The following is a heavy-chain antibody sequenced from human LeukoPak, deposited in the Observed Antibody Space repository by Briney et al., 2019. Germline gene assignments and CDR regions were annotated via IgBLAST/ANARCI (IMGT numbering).Heavy chain of an antibody. J-gene: IGHJ4*02. CDR1: GFTFSSYA. V-gene: IGHV3-23*01. CDR2: ISGSGGST. CDR3: AKGRKMGYDFWSAQRSFDY. Sequence: GGSLRLSCAASGFTFSSYAMSWVRQAPGKGLEWVSAISGSGGSTYYADSVKGRFTISRDNSENTLYLQMNSLRVEDTAVYYCAKGRKMGYDFWSAQRSFDYWGQGTLVTVSS. D-gene: IGHD3-3*01.